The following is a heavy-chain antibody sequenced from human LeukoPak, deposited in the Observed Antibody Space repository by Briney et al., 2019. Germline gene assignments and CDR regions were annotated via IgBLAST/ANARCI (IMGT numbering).Heavy chain of an antibody. D-gene: IGHD6-13*01. Sequence: GGSLRLSCAASGFTFSSYAMSWVRQAPGKGLVWVSRINSDGSSTSYADSVKGRFTISRDNAKNTLYLQMNSLRAEDTAVYYCARGSSWQNWIDYWGQGTLVTVSS. J-gene: IGHJ4*02. V-gene: IGHV3-74*01. CDR2: INSDGSST. CDR1: GFTFSSYA. CDR3: ARGSSWQNWIDY.